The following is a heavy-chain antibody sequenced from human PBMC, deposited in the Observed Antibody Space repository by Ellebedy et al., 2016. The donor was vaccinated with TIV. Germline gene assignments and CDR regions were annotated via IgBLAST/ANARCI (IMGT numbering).Heavy chain of an antibody. CDR2: ISGSGGST. CDR3: AKDFQLWDLGYGMDV. CDR1: GFTFSSYA. D-gene: IGHD5-18*01. Sequence: GESLKISXAASGFTFSSYAMSWVRQAPGKGLEWVSAISGSGGSTYYADSVKGRFTISRDNSKNTLYLQMNSLRAEDTAVYYCAKDFQLWDLGYGMDVWGQGTTVTVSS. V-gene: IGHV3-23*01. J-gene: IGHJ6*02.